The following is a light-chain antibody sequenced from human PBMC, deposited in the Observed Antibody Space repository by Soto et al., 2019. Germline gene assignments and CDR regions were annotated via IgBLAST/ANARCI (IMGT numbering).Light chain of an antibody. CDR1: QSINTF. CDR2: DAS. Sequence: EVLLTQSPATLSVSPGESVTLSCRASQSINTFLAWYQQKPGQAPRLLIYDASSRAAGVPATFSGRGSGTDFTVTINCLDPGDFAVDDWQQRSIWPLTFGGGTRV. J-gene: IGKJ4*01. CDR3: QQRSIWPLT. V-gene: IGKV3-11*01.